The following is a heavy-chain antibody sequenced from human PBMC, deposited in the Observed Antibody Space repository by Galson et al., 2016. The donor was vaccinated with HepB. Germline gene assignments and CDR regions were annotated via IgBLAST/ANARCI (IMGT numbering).Heavy chain of an antibody. CDR1: GFTLSSDY. CDR3: ATVGGSTYGLRSDAFDI. Sequence: SLRLSCASSGFTLSSDYLTWVRQAPGKGLEWVSLIYIGGNTYYADSVKGRFTISRDTSKNTLYLQMNSLRAGDTAVYYCATVGGSTYGLRSDAFDIWGQGTKVTVSS. J-gene: IGHJ3*02. V-gene: IGHV3-53*01. D-gene: IGHD1-26*01. CDR2: IYIGGNT.